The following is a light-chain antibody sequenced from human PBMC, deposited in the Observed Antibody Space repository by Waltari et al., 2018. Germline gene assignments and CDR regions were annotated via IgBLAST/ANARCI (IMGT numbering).Light chain of an antibody. CDR1: SSDVGDYNY. CDR3: SSYTSSSTYV. Sequence: QSALTQPASVSGSPGQSITIPCTGTSSDVGDYNYVPWYQQHPGKAPKLMIYEVSNRPSGVSNRFSGSKSGNTASLTISGLQAEDESDYYCSSYTSSSTYVFGTGTKVTVL. V-gene: IGLV2-14*01. CDR2: EVS. J-gene: IGLJ1*01.